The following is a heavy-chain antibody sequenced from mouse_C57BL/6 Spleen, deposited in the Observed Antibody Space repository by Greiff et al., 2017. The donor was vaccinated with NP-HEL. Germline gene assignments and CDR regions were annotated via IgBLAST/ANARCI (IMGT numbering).Heavy chain of an antibody. CDR2: INYDGSST. V-gene: IGHV5-16*01. CDR1: GFTFSDYY. J-gene: IGHJ3*01. D-gene: IGHD1-1*01. CDR3: ARSLYGSSPWFAY. Sequence: DVMLVESEGGLVQPGSSMKLSCTASGFTFSDYYMAWVRQVPEKGLEWVANINYDGSSTYYLDSLKSRFIISRDNAKNILYLQMSSLKSEDTATYYCARSLYGSSPWFAYWGQGTLVTVSA.